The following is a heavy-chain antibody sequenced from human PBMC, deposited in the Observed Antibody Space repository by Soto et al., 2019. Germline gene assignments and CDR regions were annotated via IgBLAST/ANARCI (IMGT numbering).Heavy chain of an antibody. Sequence: GGSLRLSCAASGFTFSSYAMSWVRQAPGKGLEWVSAISGSGGSTYYADSVKGRFTISRDNSKNTLYLQMNSLRAEDTAVYYCAKDRITIFGVVIHYRFDPWGQGTLVTVSS. D-gene: IGHD3-3*01. CDR3: AKDRITIFGVVIHYRFDP. V-gene: IGHV3-23*01. J-gene: IGHJ5*02. CDR2: ISGSGGST. CDR1: GFTFSSYA.